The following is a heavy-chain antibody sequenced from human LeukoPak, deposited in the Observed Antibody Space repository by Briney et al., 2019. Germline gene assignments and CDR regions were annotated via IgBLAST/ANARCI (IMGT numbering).Heavy chain of an antibody. CDR1: GFTFSSHA. D-gene: IGHD2-15*01. V-gene: IGHV3-23*01. CDR2: VSGRGSTT. J-gene: IGHJ4*02. Sequence: GGSLRLSCTTSGFTFSSHAMTWVRQAPGKGLEWVSIVSGRGSTTYYAGSVKGRFSISRDNSKNTLYLQMNSLRAEDTAVYYRAKWGSVVVSATPIDDWGQGTLVTVSS. CDR3: AKWGSVVVSATPIDD.